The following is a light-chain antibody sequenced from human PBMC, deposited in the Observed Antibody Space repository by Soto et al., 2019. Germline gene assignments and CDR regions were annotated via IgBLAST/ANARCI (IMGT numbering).Light chain of an antibody. Sequence: EIVMTQSAATLSVSPGERATLSCRPSQSVGSNLAWYQQKPGQAPRLLIYGASTRATGIPARFSGSGSGTEFTLTISSLEPEDFALYYCQQRSNWITFGQGTKVDNK. J-gene: IGKJ1*01. V-gene: IGKV3-15*01. CDR3: QQRSNWIT. CDR1: QSVGSN. CDR2: GAS.